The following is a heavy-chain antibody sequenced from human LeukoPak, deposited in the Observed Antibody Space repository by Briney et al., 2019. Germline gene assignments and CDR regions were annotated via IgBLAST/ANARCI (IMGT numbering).Heavy chain of an antibody. J-gene: IGHJ4*02. CDR3: ARSRTTVTKDPLDS. CDR1: GFTFSSYS. Sequence: GGSLRLSCAASGFTFSSYSMNWVRQAPGKGLEWVSAISSRSVYIYSADSVRGRFTISRDDAGNSLFLQMNSLRAEDTAVYYCARSRTTVTKDPLDSWGQGTLVTVSS. D-gene: IGHD4-17*01. V-gene: IGHV3-21*01. CDR2: ISSRSVYI.